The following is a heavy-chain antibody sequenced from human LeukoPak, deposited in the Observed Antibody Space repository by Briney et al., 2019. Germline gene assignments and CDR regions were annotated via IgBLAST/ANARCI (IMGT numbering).Heavy chain of an antibody. CDR3: ARDHRSGGASYYFDY. J-gene: IGHJ4*02. CDR1: GGSISSYY. V-gene: IGHV4-4*07. Sequence: TASETLSLTCTVSGGSISSYYWSWIRQPAGKGLECIGRIYTSGSTNYNPSLKSRVTMSVDTSKNQFSLKLSSVTAADTAVYYCARDHRSGGASYYFDYWGQGTLVTVSS. CDR2: IYTSGST. D-gene: IGHD1-26*01.